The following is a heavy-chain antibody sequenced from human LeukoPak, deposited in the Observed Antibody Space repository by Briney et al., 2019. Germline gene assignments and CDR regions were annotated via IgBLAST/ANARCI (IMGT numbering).Heavy chain of an antibody. D-gene: IGHD2-15*01. CDR1: GFTFSHYS. CDR3: ARSSPQLGYCSGGSCYLELDP. CDR2: ISSSSTYI. Sequence: GSLRLSCAASGFTFSHYSMNWVRQAPGKGLEWVSSISSSSTYIYYADSLKGRFTISRDNAKNSLYLQMNSLRAEDTAVYYCARSSPQLGYCSGGSCYLELDPWGQGTLVTVSS. V-gene: IGHV3-21*01. J-gene: IGHJ5*02.